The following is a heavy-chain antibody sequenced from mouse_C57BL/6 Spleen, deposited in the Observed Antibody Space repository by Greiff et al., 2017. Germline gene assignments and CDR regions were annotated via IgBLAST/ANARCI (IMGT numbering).Heavy chain of an antibody. CDR1: GYTFTDYY. J-gene: IGHJ4*01. CDR3: AREGTVDYAMDY. D-gene: IGHD1-1*01. Sequence: EVQLVESGPVLVKPGASVKMSCKASGYTFTDYYMNWVKQSHGKSLEWIGVINPYNGGTSYNQKFKGKATLTVDKSSSTAYMELNSLTSEDSAVYYCAREGTVDYAMDYWGQGTSVTVSS. CDR2: INPYNGGT. V-gene: IGHV1-19*01.